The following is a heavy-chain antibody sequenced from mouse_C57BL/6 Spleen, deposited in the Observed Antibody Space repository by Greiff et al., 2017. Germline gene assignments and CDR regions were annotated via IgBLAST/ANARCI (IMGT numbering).Heavy chain of an antibody. Sequence: EVKLVESGGGLVKPGGSLKLSCAASGFTFSSYAMSWVRQTPEKRLEWVATISDGGSYTYYPDNVKGRYTISRDNAKNNLYLQMSHLKSEDTAMYYCARDKEYYGSSYAMDYWGQGTSVTVSS. V-gene: IGHV5-4*01. D-gene: IGHD1-1*01. J-gene: IGHJ4*01. CDR3: ARDKEYYGSSYAMDY. CDR2: ISDGGSYT. CDR1: GFTFSSYA.